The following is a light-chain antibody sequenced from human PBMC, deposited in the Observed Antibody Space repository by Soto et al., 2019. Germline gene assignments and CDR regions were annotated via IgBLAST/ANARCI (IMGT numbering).Light chain of an antibody. CDR1: SSDVGGYNY. V-gene: IGLV2-14*01. CDR3: SSYTSSRIVV. J-gene: IGLJ2*01. CDR2: EVS. Sequence: QSVLTQPASVSESPGESITISCTGTSSDVGGYNYVSWYQQHPGKAPNLMIYEVSNRPSGVSNRFSGSKSGNTASLTISGLQAEDEADYYCSSYTSSRIVVFGGGTKLTVL.